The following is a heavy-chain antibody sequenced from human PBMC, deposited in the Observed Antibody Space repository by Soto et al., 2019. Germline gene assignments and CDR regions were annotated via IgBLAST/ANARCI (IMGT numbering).Heavy chain of an antibody. CDR2: IKQDGSEK. Sequence: GGSLRRSCAASGFTFSSYWMSWVRQAPGKGLEWVANIKQDGSEKYYVDSVKGRFTISRDNAKNSLYLQMNSLRAEDTAVYYCAREESRYDFWSGYYASHYYYMDVWGKGNTVTVSS. CDR1: GFTFSSYW. D-gene: IGHD3-3*01. V-gene: IGHV3-7*01. CDR3: AREESRYDFWSGYYASHYYYMDV. J-gene: IGHJ6*03.